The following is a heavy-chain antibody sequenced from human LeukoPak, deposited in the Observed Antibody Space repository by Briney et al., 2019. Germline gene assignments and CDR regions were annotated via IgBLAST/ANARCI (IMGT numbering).Heavy chain of an antibody. CDR1: GFTFSSYG. V-gene: IGHV3-30*18. CDR2: ISYDGSNK. Sequence: GGSLRLSCAASGFTFSSYGMHWVRQAPGKGLEWVAVISYDGSNKYYADSVKGRFTISRDNSKNTLYLQMNSLRAEDTAVYYCAKDRDDVLRFLEWLSYFDYWGQGTLVTVSS. D-gene: IGHD3-3*01. CDR3: AKDRDDVLRFLEWLSYFDY. J-gene: IGHJ4*02.